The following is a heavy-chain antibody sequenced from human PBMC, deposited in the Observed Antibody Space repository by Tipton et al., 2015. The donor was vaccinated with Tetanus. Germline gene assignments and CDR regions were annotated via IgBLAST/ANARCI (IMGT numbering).Heavy chain of an antibody. CDR3: AILPKHWLAPRGAP. CDR1: GGSVGRGAYY. J-gene: IGHJ5*02. CDR2: VHHNGSR. Sequence: LRLSCTVSGGSVGRGAYYWSWIRQPPGKGLEWMGNVHHNGSRNLNPSLKSRLTFSLDSSKNQFSLNMTSVTAADTAVYYFAILPKHWLAPRGAPWGQGILVTVSS. D-gene: IGHD6-19*01. V-gene: IGHV4-61*08.